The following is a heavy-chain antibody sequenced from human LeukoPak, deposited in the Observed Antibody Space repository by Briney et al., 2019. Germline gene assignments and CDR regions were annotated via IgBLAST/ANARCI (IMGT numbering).Heavy chain of an antibody. J-gene: IGHJ4*02. CDR3: GGGEGGGYYDYVWGSYRLDY. V-gene: IGHV4-59*01. CDR2: IYYSGST. Sequence: KPSETLSLTCTVSGGSISSYYWSWIRQPPGKGLEWIGYIYYSGSTNYNPSLKSRVTISVDTSKNQFSLKLSSVTASDPAVYYCGGGEGGGYYDYVWGSYRLDYWGQGTLVTVSS. CDR1: GGSISSYY. D-gene: IGHD3-16*02.